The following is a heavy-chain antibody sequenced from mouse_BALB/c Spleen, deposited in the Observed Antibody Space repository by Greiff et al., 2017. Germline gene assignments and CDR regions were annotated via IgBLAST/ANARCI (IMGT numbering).Heavy chain of an antibody. CDR2: ISYSGST. CDR1: GYSITSDYA. Sequence: VQLKQSGPGLVKPSQSLSLTCTVTGYSITSDYAWNWIRQFPGNKLEWMGYISYSGSTSYNPSLKSRISITRDTSKNQFFLQLNSVTTEDTATYYCARFYYGNLLFFDYWGQGTTLTVSS. V-gene: IGHV3-2*02. D-gene: IGHD2-1*01. CDR3: ARFYYGNLLFFDY. J-gene: IGHJ2*01.